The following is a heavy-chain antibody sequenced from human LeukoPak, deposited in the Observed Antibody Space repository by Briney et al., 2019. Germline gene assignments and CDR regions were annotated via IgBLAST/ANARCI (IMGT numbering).Heavy chain of an antibody. V-gene: IGHV1-18*01. J-gene: IGHJ4*02. CDR3: ARGLPGYYDNSAYLPLDY. Sequence: ASVKVSCEAFGYTFSSYGISWARQAPGQGLEWMGWISAYSGNTNYAQKLQGRVTMTADTSTNTAYMELRSLRSDDTAVYYCARGLPGYYDNSAYLPLDYWGQGTLVTASS. CDR2: ISAYSGNT. CDR1: GYTFSSYG. D-gene: IGHD3-22*01.